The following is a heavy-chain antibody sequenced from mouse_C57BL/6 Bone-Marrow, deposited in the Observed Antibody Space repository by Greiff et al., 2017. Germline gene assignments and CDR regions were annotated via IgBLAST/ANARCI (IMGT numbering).Heavy chain of an antibody. CDR2: IDPNSGGT. CDR1: GYTFTSYW. J-gene: IGHJ4*01. CDR3: ARSYYRWLLRGGAMDY. Sequence: VQLQQPGAELVKPGASVKLSCKASGYTFTSYWMHWVKQRPGRGLEWIGRIDPNSGGTKYNEKFKSKATLTVDKPSSTAYMQLSSLTSEDSAVYYCARSYYRWLLRGGAMDYWGQGTSVTGSS. D-gene: IGHD2-3*01. V-gene: IGHV1-72*01.